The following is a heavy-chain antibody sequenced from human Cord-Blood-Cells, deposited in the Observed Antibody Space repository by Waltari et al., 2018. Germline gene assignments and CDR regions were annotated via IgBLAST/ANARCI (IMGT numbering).Heavy chain of an antibody. Sequence: QVQLVQSGAEVKKPGASVKVSCKASGYTFTGYYMHWVRQAPGQGLEWMGWINPNSGGTNYAQKFHGRVTMTRDTSISTADMELSRLRSDDTAVYYCARAIYTYYYDSSGYYYDAFDIWGQGTMVTVSS. J-gene: IGHJ3*02. CDR1: GYTFTGYY. D-gene: IGHD3-22*01. V-gene: IGHV1-2*02. CDR3: ARAIYTYYYDSSGYYYDAFDI. CDR2: INPNSGGT.